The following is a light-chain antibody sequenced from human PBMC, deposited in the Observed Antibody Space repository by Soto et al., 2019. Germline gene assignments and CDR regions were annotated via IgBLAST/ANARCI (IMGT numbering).Light chain of an antibody. Sequence: DVQMTQSPSSLSASVGDTVTITCRASQGIAVYLAWYQQKPGKPPRLLVFGATLLVSRVPSRFIASGSGTDFTLTISLLQAEDAATDCCQCYSSAPRTFGGGTRVEIK. V-gene: IGKV1-27*01. CDR2: GAT. CDR1: QGIAVY. CDR3: QCYSSAPRT. J-gene: IGKJ4*01.